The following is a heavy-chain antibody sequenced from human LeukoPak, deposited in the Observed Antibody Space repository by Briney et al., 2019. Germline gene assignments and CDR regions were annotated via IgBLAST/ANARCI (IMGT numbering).Heavy chain of an antibody. CDR2: IRTSSGST. V-gene: IGHV3-11*05. CDR3: ARASAYPPYYYDSSGFAYGLDV. Sequence: PGGSLRLSCAASGFSFSDFYMSWIRRAPGKGLEWGSYIRTSSGSTNYADSVKGRFTISRDNAKNSLYLQMNSLRADDTAVYYCARASAYPPYYYDSSGFAYGLDVWGQGTTVTVSS. D-gene: IGHD3-22*01. J-gene: IGHJ6*02. CDR1: GFSFSDFY.